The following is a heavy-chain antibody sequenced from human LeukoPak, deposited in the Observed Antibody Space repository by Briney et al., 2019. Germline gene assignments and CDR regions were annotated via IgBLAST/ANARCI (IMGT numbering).Heavy chain of an antibody. CDR3: ARPNFRGGEALHFDS. D-gene: IGHD3-16*01. Sequence: KPSETLSLTCNVSGGSLTNYYWGWIRQPPGKGLEFIGYIHSDGTTNYDSSLQSRVAISLDTSKIQFSLRLYSVTAADTALYFCARPNFRGGEALHFDSWGQGTLVTVSS. CDR1: GGSLTNYY. CDR2: IHSDGTT. V-gene: IGHV4-4*09. J-gene: IGHJ4*02.